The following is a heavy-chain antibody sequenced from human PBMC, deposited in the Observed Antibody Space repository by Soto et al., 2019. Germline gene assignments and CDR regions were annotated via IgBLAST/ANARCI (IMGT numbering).Heavy chain of an antibody. D-gene: IGHD2-15*01. CDR1: GGTFSSYT. J-gene: IGHJ6*03. CDR2: IIPILGIA. V-gene: IGHV1-69*02. Sequence: SVKVSCKASGGTFSSYTISWVRQAPGQGLEWMGRIIPILGIANYAQKFQGRVTITADKSTSTAYMELSSLRSEDTAVYYCARGAATGLGYYYYMDVWGKGTTVTVSS. CDR3: ARGAATGLGYYYYMDV.